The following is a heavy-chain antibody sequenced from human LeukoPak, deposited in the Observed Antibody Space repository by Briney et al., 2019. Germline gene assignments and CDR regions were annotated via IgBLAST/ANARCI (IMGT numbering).Heavy chain of an antibody. V-gene: IGHV4-39*01. CDR1: GGSISSSSYY. CDR3: ARAYGSGPERWFDP. CDR2: IYYSGST. J-gene: IGHJ5*02. Sequence: SETLSLTCTVSGGSISSSSYYWGWVRQPPGKGLEWIGSIYYSGSTYYNPSLKSRVTISVDTSKNQFSLKLSSVTAADTAVYYCARAYGSGPERWFDPWGQGTLVTVSS. D-gene: IGHD3-10*01.